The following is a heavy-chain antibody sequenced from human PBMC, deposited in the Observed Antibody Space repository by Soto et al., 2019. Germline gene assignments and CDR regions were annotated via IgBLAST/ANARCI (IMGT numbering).Heavy chain of an antibody. V-gene: IGHV1-69*01. Sequence: QVQLVQSGAEVKKPGYSVKVSCKASGGTFSNYAINWVRQAPGQGLEWMGGIIPIFGTANYAQKVQGRVTITADESTSTAYMALISLRSEDTAVYYCAAYSDFDYWGQGTLVTVSS. CDR1: GGTFSNYA. CDR3: AAYSDFDY. D-gene: IGHD4-4*01. J-gene: IGHJ4*02. CDR2: IIPIFGTA.